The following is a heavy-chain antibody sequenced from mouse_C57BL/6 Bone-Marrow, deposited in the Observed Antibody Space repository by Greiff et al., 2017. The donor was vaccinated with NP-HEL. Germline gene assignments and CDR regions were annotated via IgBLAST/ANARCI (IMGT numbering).Heavy chain of an antibody. Sequence: EVMLVESGGGLVQSGRSLRLSCATSGFTFSDFYMEWVRQAPGKGLEWIAASRNKANDYTTEYSASVKGRFIVSRDTSQSILYLQMNALRAEDTAIYYCARAIYPYAMDYWGQGTSVTVSS. J-gene: IGHJ4*01. CDR3: ARAIYPYAMDY. V-gene: IGHV7-1*01. D-gene: IGHD2-1*01. CDR1: GFTFSDFY. CDR2: SRNKANDYTT.